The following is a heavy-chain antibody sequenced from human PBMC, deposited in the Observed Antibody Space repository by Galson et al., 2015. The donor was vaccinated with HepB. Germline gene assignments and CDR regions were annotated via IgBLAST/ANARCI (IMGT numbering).Heavy chain of an antibody. CDR3: ARDYRSSYYYYGMDV. J-gene: IGHJ6*02. CDR2: INPSGGST. CDR1: GYTFTSYY. Sequence: SVKVSCKASGYTFTSYYMHWVRQAPGQGLEWMGIINPSGGSTSYAQKLQGRVTMTRDTSTSTVYMELSSLRSEDTAVYYCARDYRSSYYYYGMDVWGQGTTVTVSS. V-gene: IGHV1-46*04.